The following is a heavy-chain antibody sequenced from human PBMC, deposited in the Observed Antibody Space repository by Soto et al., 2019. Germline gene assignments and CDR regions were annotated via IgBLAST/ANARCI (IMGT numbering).Heavy chain of an antibody. CDR1: GFTFSSYG. D-gene: IGHD7-27*01. CDR2: ISYDGSNK. J-gene: IGHJ6*03. Sequence: GGSLRLSCAASGFTFSSYGMHWVRQAPGKGLEWVAVISYDGSNKYYADSEKGRFTISRDNSKNTLYLQMNSLRAEDTAVYYCAKGTGDHYYYYMDVWGKGTTVTVSS. V-gene: IGHV3-30*18. CDR3: AKGTGDHYYYYMDV.